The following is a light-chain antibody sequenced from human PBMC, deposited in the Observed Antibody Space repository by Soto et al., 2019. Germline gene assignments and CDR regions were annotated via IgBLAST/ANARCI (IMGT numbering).Light chain of an antibody. CDR3: QQLKSNLIT. J-gene: IGKJ5*01. CDR2: KAS. CDR1: QSISIW. Sequence: DIHITESPSTLSASVGDRVTITCRASQSISIWLAWYQQKPGKAPKLLIYKASSLESGVPSRFSGSGSGTEFTLTISSLQPDDFATYYCQQLKSNLITFGQGTRLEIK. V-gene: IGKV1-5*03.